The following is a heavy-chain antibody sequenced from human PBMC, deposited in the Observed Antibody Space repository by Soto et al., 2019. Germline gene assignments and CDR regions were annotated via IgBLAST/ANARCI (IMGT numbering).Heavy chain of an antibody. CDR3: ARGPPFGY. CDR1: GGSINSGGYS. V-gene: IGHV4-30-2*01. J-gene: IGHJ4*02. D-gene: IGHD3-10*01. CDR2: IYHSGST. Sequence: QLQLQESGSGLVKPSQTLSLTCAVSGGSINSGGYSWSWIRQPPGKGLEWIGYIYHSGSTYYNPSPKRRATISVDRPKNQVSLKLSSVPAADTAVYYCARGPPFGYWGQGTLVTVSS.